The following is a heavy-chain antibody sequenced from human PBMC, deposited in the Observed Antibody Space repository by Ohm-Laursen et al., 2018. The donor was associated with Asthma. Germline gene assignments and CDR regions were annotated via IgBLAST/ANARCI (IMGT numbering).Heavy chain of an antibody. CDR2: IKSNTYGGAT. CDR3: TTDGYGSGWSYYFDN. D-gene: IGHD6-19*01. J-gene: IGHJ4*02. V-gene: IGHV3-15*01. CDR1: GYTFSRYS. Sequence: SLRLSCTASGYTFSRYSIRWVRQAPGKGLEWVARIKSNTYGGATDYPASVKGRFTISRDDSKNTLYLQMNNLESEDRAVYYCTTDGYGSGWSYYFDNWGKGTLVTVSS.